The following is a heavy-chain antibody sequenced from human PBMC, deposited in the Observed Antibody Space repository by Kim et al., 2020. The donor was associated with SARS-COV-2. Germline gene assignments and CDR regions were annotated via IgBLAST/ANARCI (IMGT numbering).Heavy chain of an antibody. J-gene: IGHJ3*02. CDR3: ARDIAGDSSGYASVDAFDI. V-gene: IGHV4-4*07. CDR1: GGSISSYY. D-gene: IGHD3-22*01. Sequence: SETLSRTCTVSGGSISSYYWSWIRQPAGKGLEWIGRIYTSGSTNYNTSLKSRVTMSVDTSKNQFSLKLSSVTAADTAVYYCARDIAGDSSGYASVDAFDIWGQGTMVTVSS. CDR2: IYTSGST.